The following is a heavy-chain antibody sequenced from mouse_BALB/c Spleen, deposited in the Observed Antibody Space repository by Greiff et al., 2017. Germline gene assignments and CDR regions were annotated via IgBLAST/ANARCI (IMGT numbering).Heavy chain of an antibody. J-gene: IGHJ2*01. CDR3: ARDNWERIDY. CDR2: ISYDGSN. CDR1: GYSITSGYY. D-gene: IGHD4-1*01. V-gene: IGHV3-6*02. Sequence: EVKLQESGPGLVKPSQSLSLTCSVTGYSITSGYYWNWIRQFPGNKLEWMGYISYDGSNNYNPSLKNRISITRDTSKNQFFLKLNSVTTEDTATYYCARDNWERIDYWGQGTTLTVSS.